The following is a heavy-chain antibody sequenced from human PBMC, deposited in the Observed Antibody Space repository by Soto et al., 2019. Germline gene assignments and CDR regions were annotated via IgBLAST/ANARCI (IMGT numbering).Heavy chain of an antibody. CDR2: IFWNDER. CDR3: ARALREGLPIYYFDS. J-gene: IGHJ4*02. CDR1: GFSLSNSRVG. D-gene: IGHD1-26*01. V-gene: IGHV2-26*01. Sequence: SGPTRVNPTQTLTLTCTFSGFSLSNSRVGVGWIRQPPGKALEWLAHIFWNDERSYNTSLKSRLTISRDTSKSQVVLTMTNVDPVDTGTYFCARALREGLPIYYFDSWGQGTLVTVSS.